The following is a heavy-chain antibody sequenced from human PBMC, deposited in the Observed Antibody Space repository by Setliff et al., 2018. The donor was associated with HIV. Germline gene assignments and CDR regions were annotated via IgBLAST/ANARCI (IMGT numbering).Heavy chain of an antibody. V-gene: IGHV4-4*09. CDR3: ARGGGTGSFDY. CDR2: IHSSGST. CDR1: GGSISSYY. J-gene: IGHJ4*02. Sequence: SETLSLTCTVSGGSISSYYWSWIRQPPGKGLEWIGNIHSSGSTNYNPSLKSRVTLSVDTSKNQFSLKLTSVTAADTAGYYCARGGGTGSFDYWGQGTLVTVSS. D-gene: IGHD3-16*01.